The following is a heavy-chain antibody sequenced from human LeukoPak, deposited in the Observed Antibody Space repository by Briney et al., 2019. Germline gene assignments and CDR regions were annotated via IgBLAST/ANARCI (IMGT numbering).Heavy chain of an antibody. J-gene: IGHJ4*02. CDR1: GGTFSSYA. Sequence: SVKVSCKASGGTFSSYAISWVRQAPGQGLEWMGGIIPIFGTANYAQKFQGRVTITADKSTSTAYMELSSLRSEDTAVYYCARAMLQWLVPYYFDYWAREPWSPSPQ. CDR3: ARAMLQWLVPYYFDY. V-gene: IGHV1-69*06. CDR2: IIPIFGTA. D-gene: IGHD6-19*01.